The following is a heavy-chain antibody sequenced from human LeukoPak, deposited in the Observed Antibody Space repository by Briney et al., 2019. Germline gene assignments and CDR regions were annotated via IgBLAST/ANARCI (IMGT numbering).Heavy chain of an antibody. CDR3: AREPQSNGYLDS. D-gene: IGHD5-18*01. V-gene: IGHV3-23*01. J-gene: IGHJ5*01. CDR2: ISGSGGRT. CDR1: GFTFRSFA. Sequence: PGGSLRLSCAASGFTFRSFAMSWVRQAPGKGLEWVSAISGSGGRTYYGDSVKGRFTLSRDNSKNILYLQMNSLRAGDTAIYYCAREPQSNGYLDSWGQGALVTVSS.